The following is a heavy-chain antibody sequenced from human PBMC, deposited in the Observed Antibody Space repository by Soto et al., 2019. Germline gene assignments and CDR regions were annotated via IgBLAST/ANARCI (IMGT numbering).Heavy chain of an antibody. Sequence: SETLSLTCPVSGGSISSSSYYWGWIRQPPGKGLEWIGSIYYSGSTYYNPSLKSRVTISVDTSKNQFSLKLSSVTAADTAVYYCARLGYSYVYYYYGMDVWGQGTTVTVS. D-gene: IGHD5-18*01. V-gene: IGHV4-39*01. CDR1: GGSISSSSYY. CDR3: ARLGYSYVYYYYGMDV. CDR2: IYYSGST. J-gene: IGHJ6*02.